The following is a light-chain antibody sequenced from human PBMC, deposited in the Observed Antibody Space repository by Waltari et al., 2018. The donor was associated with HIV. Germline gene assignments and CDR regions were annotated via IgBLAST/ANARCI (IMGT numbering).Light chain of an antibody. Sequence: QSALTQPASVSGSPGQSITLSCTGTSSDVARYDYVSWYQQHPVKAPKFMIYEVSKRPSGVSNRFSGSKSGNTASLTISGLQAEDEADYYCSSYTSISTLVFGGGTKLTVL. V-gene: IGLV2-14*01. CDR1: SSDVARYDY. CDR2: EVS. CDR3: SSYTSISTLV. J-gene: IGLJ3*02.